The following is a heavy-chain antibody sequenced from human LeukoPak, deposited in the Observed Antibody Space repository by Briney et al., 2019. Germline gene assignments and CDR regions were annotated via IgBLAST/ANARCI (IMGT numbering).Heavy chain of an antibody. CDR2: IYSSGST. V-gene: IGHV4-39*01. CDR3: VQNIPGSIEH. Sequence: SETLSLTCTVSGGSISSSSYYWGWIRQPPGKGLECIGNIYSSGSTYYNPSLKSRVTISIDTSKSQFSLRLSSVTAADTAVYYCVQNIPGSIEHWGQGTLVTVSS. D-gene: IGHD1-20*01. CDR1: GGSISSSSYY. J-gene: IGHJ1*01.